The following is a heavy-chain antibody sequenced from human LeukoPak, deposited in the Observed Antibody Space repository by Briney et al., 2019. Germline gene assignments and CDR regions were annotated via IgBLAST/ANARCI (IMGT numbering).Heavy chain of an antibody. Sequence: PSGTLSLTCAVYGGSFSGYYWSWIRQPPGKGLEWIGEINHSGSTNYNPSLKSRVTISVDTSKNQFSLKLSSVTAADTAVYYCARGAVDTAMVTFFDYWGQGTLVTVSS. J-gene: IGHJ4*02. CDR1: GGSFSGYY. CDR2: INHSGST. CDR3: ARGAVDTAMVTFFDY. D-gene: IGHD5-18*01. V-gene: IGHV4-34*01.